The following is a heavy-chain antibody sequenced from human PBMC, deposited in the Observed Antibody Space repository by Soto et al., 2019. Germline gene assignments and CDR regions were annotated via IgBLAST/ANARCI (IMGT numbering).Heavy chain of an antibody. Sequence: GESLKISCKGSGYDFATYWIGWVRQMPGKGLEWMGIIYPGDSDTKYSPSFQGQVTISVDKSISTAYLQWSSLKASDTAMYYCARQRYNSGPTDNDMDVWGQGTTVTVSS. D-gene: IGHD6-19*01. CDR2: IYPGDSDT. J-gene: IGHJ6*02. V-gene: IGHV5-51*01. CDR1: GYDFATYW. CDR3: ARQRYNSGPTDNDMDV.